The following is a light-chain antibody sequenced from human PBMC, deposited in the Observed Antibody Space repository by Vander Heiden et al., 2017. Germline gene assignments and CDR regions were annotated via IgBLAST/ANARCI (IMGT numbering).Light chain of an antibody. CDR2: GAS. V-gene: IGKV3-15*01. CDR3: QQYNNWPPVFT. Sequence: ELVMTQSPATLSVSPGERATLSCRASQSVSSNLAWYQQKPGQAPRLLIYGASTRATVIPARFSGSGSGTEFTLTISSLQSEDFAVYYCQQYNNWPPVFTFGPGTKVDIK. J-gene: IGKJ3*01. CDR1: QSVSSN.